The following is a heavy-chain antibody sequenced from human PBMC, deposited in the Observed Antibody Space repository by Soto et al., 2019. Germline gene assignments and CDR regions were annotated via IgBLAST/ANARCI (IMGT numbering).Heavy chain of an antibody. J-gene: IGHJ4*02. CDR2: IYYSGST. CDR3: ARAVRGSYYDY. D-gene: IGHD1-26*01. Sequence: QVQLQESGPGLVKPSQTLSLTCTVSGGSISSGDYYWSWIRQPPGKGLEWIGYIYYSGSTYYNPSLKSRVTLSVDTAKNQFTPTLSSVTATDTAVYYCARAVRGSYYDYWGQGTLVTVSS. V-gene: IGHV4-30-4*01. CDR1: GGSISSGDYY.